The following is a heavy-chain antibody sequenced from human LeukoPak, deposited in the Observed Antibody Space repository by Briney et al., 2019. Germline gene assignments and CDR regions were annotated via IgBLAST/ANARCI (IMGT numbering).Heavy chain of an antibody. J-gene: IGHJ4*02. Sequence: SETLSLTCAVYGGSFSGYYWSSIRQPPGKGLEWIGEINHSGSTNYNPSLKSRVTISVDTSKNQFSLKLSSVTAADTAVYYCARVALPSQNWGQGTLVTVSS. CDR2: INHSGST. V-gene: IGHV4-34*01. CDR1: GGSFSGYY. CDR3: ARVALPSQN.